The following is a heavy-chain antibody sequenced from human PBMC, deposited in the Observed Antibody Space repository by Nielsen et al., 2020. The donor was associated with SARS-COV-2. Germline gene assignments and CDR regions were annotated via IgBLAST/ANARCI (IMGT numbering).Heavy chain of an antibody. J-gene: IGHJ6*02. CDR1: GFTFSSYA. V-gene: IGHV3-23*01. Sequence: GGSLRLSCAASGFTFSSYAMSWVRQAPGKGLEWVSAISGSGGSTYYADSVKGRFTISRDNSKNTLYLQMNSLRAEDTAVYYCAKDAPGLANYYYYYGMDVWGQGTTVTVSS. D-gene: IGHD5-12*01. CDR3: AKDAPGLANYYYYYGMDV. CDR2: ISGSGGST.